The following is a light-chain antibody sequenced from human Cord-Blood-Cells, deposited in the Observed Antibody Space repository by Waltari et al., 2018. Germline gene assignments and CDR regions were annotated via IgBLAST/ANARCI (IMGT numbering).Light chain of an antibody. J-gene: IGLJ2*01. CDR1: SSDVGGYNY. Sequence: QSALTQPASVSGSPVQAITISSTGTSSDVGGYNYVSWYQQHPGKAPKLMIYDVSNRPSGVSNRFSGSKSGNTASLTISGLQAEDEADYYCSSYTSSSTLVVFGGGTKLTVL. V-gene: IGLV2-14*01. CDR3: SSYTSSSTLVV. CDR2: DVS.